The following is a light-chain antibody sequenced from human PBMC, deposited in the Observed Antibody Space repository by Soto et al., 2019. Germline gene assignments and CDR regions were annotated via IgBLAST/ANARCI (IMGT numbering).Light chain of an antibody. J-gene: IGKJ3*01. CDR2: GAS. V-gene: IGKV1-12*01. Sequence: DVQMTQSPSSVSASVGDRVTITCRASQGVSNWLAWYQQKPGKAPNLLIYGASNLQSGVPSRFNVSGSGTDFTLTISSLQPEDFGTYYCQQADTFPVTFGPGTKLDVK. CDR1: QGVSNW. CDR3: QQADTFPVT.